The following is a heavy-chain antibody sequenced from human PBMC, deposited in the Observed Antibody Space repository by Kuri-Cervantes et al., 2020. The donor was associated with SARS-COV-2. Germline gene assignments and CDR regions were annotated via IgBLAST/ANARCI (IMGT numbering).Heavy chain of an antibody. CDR2: ISGSDDVT. Sequence: GGSLRLSCAASGSTFSNYAMTWVRQAPGKGLEWVSTISGSDDVTHLADSVRGRFTVSRDNSRNTLYLEMSSLRVEDTAVYYCAKRDAYSQGSYFDYWGHGTLVTVSS. CDR3: AKRDAYSQGSYFDY. V-gene: IGHV3-23*01. J-gene: IGHJ4*01. CDR1: GSTFSNYA. D-gene: IGHD5-24*01.